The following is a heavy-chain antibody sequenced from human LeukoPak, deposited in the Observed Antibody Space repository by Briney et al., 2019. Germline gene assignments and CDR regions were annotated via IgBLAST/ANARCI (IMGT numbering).Heavy chain of an antibody. CDR2: ISAYNGNT. CDR1: GYTFTGYY. V-gene: IGHV1-18*04. J-gene: IGHJ4*02. Sequence: ASVKVSCKASGYTFTGYYMHWVRQAPGQGLEWMGWISAYNGNTNYAQKLQGRVTMTTDTSTGTAYMELRSLTSDDTAVYYCARQSGYDYSMDYWGQGTLVTVSS. D-gene: IGHD5-12*01. CDR3: ARQSGYDYSMDY.